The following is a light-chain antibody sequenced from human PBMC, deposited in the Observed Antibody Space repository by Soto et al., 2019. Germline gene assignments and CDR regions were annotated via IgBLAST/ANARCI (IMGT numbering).Light chain of an antibody. CDR3: QQYTGPPTT. Sequence: EIIMTQSPATVPVSPGERVTLSCRASQSVSIDLAWYQQKPGQAPRLLIYGASTRATDIPPSFTGSGSGTDFTLTITRLEPEDSAVYFCQQYTGPPTTFGQGTRLEIK. CDR2: GAS. J-gene: IGKJ5*01. CDR1: QSVSID. V-gene: IGKV3-15*01.